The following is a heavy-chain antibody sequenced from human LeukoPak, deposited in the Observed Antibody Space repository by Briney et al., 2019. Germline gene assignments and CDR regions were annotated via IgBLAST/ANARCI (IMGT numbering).Heavy chain of an antibody. J-gene: IGHJ4*02. Sequence: YYMXWIRQAPXKGLEGVSYISSSGSTIYYADSVKGRFTISRDNAKNSLYLQMNSLRAEDTAVYYCARDYYDSSTPFDYWGQGTLVTVSS. V-gene: IGHV3-11*01. CDR1: YY. D-gene: IGHD3-22*01. CDR3: ARDYYDSSTPFDY. CDR2: ISSSGSTI.